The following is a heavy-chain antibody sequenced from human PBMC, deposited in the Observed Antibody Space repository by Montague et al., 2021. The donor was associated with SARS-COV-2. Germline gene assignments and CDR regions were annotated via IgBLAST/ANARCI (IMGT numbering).Heavy chain of an antibody. J-gene: IGHJ5*02. CDR1: GGSISSSSYY. V-gene: IGHV4-39*01. CDR3: ASFPYYDDNSFDP. CDR2: IYSSGST. D-gene: IGHD3-3*01. Sequence: SETLSLTCTVSGGSISSSSYYCCWIRQPPGKGLECIGSIYSSGSTYYNPSLKSRVTISVDTSKNQSSLKLSSVTAADTAVYYCASFPYYDDNSFDPWGQGTLVTVSS.